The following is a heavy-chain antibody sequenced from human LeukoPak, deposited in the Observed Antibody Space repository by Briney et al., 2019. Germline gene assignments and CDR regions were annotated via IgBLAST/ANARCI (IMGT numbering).Heavy chain of an antibody. Sequence: SETLPLTCTVSGGSISSGGYYWSWIRQHPGKGLEWIGYIYYSGSTYYNPSLKSRVTISVDTSKNQFSLKLSSVTAADTAVYYCARDSEYYFDYWGQGTLVTVSS. CDR1: GGSISSGGYY. CDR2: IYYSGST. CDR3: ARDSEYYFDY. J-gene: IGHJ4*02. V-gene: IGHV4-31*03.